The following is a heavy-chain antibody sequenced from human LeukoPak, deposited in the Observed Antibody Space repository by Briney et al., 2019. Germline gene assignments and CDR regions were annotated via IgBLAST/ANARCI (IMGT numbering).Heavy chain of an antibody. D-gene: IGHD2-2*02. CDR3: AREYCSSTSCYTSAFDI. J-gene: IGHJ3*02. Sequence: SETLSLTCTVSGGSISSYYWSWIRQPPGKGLEWIGYIYYSGSTNYNPSLKSRVTISVDTSKNQFSLKLSSVPAADTAVYYCAREYCSSTSCYTSAFDIWGQGTMVTVSS. CDR1: GGSISSYY. V-gene: IGHV4-59*01. CDR2: IYYSGST.